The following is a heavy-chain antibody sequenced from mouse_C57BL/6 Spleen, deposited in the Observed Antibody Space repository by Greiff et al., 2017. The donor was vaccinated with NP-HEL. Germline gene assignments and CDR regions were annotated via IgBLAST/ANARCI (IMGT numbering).Heavy chain of an antibody. CDR3: ARDLLFAY. CDR1: GYSITSGYY. Sequence: DVKLQESGPGLVKPSQSLSLTCSVTGYSITSGYYWNWIRQFPGNKLEWMGYISYDGSNNYNPSLKNRISITRDTSKNQFFLKLNSVTTEDTATYYCARDLLFAYWGQGTLVTVSA. CDR2: ISYDGSN. V-gene: IGHV3-6*01. J-gene: IGHJ3*01.